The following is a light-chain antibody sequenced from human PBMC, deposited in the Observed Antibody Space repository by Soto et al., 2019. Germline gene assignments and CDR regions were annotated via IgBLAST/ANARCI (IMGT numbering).Light chain of an antibody. V-gene: IGLV2-8*01. CDR3: ASHAGSSAV. J-gene: IGLJ2*01. Sequence: QSALTQPPSASGSPGQSVTISCTGNSSDVGGYNYVSWYQQHPGKAPKVIIYDVSKRPSGVPDRFSGSKSGNTASLTVSGLQTEDDADYYCASHAGSSAVFGGGTKLTVL. CDR1: SSDVGGYNY. CDR2: DVS.